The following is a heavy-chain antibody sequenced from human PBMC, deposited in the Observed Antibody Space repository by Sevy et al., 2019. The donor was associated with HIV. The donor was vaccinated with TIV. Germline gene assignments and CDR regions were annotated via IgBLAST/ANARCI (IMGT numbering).Heavy chain of an antibody. CDR1: GASVSSANDY. CDR3: ARDQSYEISTGLYAMDV. Sequence: SETLSLTCSVSGASVSSANDYWTWIRQPPGKGLEWIGNVFYFGSTNYNPSLKSRVTISLDMSKKQFSLTLTSVTAADTAVYYCARDQSYEISTGLYAMDVWGQGTTVTVSS. CDR2: VFYFGST. V-gene: IGHV4-61*01. D-gene: IGHD3-9*01. J-gene: IGHJ6*02.